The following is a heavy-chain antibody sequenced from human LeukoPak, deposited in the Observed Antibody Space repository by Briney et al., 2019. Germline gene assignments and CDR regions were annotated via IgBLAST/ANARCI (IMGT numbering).Heavy chain of an antibody. Sequence: ASVKVSCKASGYTFTSYDINWVRQATGQGLEWMGWMNPTSGNAGYAQKFQGRVTMTRNTSISTAYMELSSLRSEDTAVYYCASSLESGWYENWFDPWGQGTLVTVSS. CDR3: ASSLESGWYENWFDP. V-gene: IGHV1-8*01. D-gene: IGHD6-19*01. CDR2: MNPTSGNA. CDR1: GYTFTSYD. J-gene: IGHJ5*02.